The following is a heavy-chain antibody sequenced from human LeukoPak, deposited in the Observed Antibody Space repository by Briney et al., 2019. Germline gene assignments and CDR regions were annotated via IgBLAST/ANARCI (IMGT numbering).Heavy chain of an antibody. V-gene: IGHV4-59*08. J-gene: IGHJ4*02. D-gene: IGHD3-22*01. CDR3: ARHPAIYYDSLGEFDY. CDR2: ILDSGDS. CDR1: GGSISNYY. Sequence: SETLSLTCTVSGGSISNYYWSWIRQPPGKGLEWIGYILDSGDSDYNPSLKSRVTISMDTSKNQFSLRLTSVTATDMAVYYCARHPAIYYDSLGEFDYWGQGTLVTVSS.